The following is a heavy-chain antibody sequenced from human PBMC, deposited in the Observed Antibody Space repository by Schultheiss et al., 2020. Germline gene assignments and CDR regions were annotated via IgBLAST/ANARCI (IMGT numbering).Heavy chain of an antibody. J-gene: IGHJ6*03. CDR1: GFTFSSYS. Sequence: GGSLRLSCAASGFTFSSYSMNWVRQAPGKGLEWVSSISSSSSYIYYADSVKGRFTISRDNAKNSLYLQMNSLRPEDMAVYYCARDTAVVTSYYYMDVWGKGTTVTVSS. CDR2: ISSSSSYI. V-gene: IGHV3-21*01. CDR3: ARDTAVVTSYYYMDV. D-gene: IGHD4-23*01.